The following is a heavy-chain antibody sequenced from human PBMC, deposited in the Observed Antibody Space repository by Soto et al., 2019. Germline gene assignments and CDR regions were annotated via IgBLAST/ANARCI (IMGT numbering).Heavy chain of an antibody. CDR3: AKNAPSYPAFWSGINWFDP. V-gene: IGHV3-23*01. Sequence: EVRLLESGGGLVQPGGSLRLSCAASGFTFSSYAMSWVRQAPGKGLEWVSAISGSGGSTYYADSVKGRFTISRDNSKNTLYLQVNSLRAEDTAVYYCAKNAPSYPAFWSGINWFDPWGQGTLVTVSS. D-gene: IGHD3-3*01. J-gene: IGHJ5*02. CDR2: ISGSGGST. CDR1: GFTFSSYA.